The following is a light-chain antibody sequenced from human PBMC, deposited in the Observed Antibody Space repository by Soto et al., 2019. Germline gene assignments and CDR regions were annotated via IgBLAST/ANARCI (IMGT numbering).Light chain of an antibody. CDR1: QSIIDW. CDR2: NAS. J-gene: IGKJ1*01. V-gene: IGKV1-5*03. CDR3: QQYNSYPAT. Sequence: DIQMTQSPSTLSASVGDRVTITCRASQSIIDWFAWYQQKPGKAPKLLIYNASNLQIGVPSRFSGTVHGTEPTLTISSLQPDDFATYYCQQYNSYPATFGQGTKVDIK.